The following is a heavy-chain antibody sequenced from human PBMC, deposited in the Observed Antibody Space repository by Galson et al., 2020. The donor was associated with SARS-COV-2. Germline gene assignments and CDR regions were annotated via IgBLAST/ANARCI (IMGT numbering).Heavy chain of an antibody. V-gene: IGHV3-74*01. CDR1: GFTFSSYW. CDR3: ARVTTGYYYYGMDV. Sequence: ALHGESLKISCAASGFTFSSYWMHWVRQAPGKGLVWVSRINSDGSSTSYADSVKGRFTISRDNAKNTLYLQMNSLRAEDTAVYYCARVTTGYYYYGMDVWGQGTTVTVSS. CDR2: INSDGSST. J-gene: IGHJ6*02. D-gene: IGHD1-1*01.